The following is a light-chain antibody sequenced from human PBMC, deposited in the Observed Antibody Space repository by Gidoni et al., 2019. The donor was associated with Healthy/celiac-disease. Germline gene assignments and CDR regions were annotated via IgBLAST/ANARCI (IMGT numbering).Light chain of an antibody. V-gene: IGLV2-8*01. CDR2: EVS. CDR3: SSYAGSNNLV. J-gene: IGLJ2*01. CDR1: SSDVGGYNY. Sequence: QSALTQPPSASGSPGQSVTISCTGTSSDVGGYNYVPWYPQHPGKAPKLLIYEVSKRPAGVPDRLSCSKAGNTAPLPVFWLQAEDEADYYCSSYAGSNNLVFGGGTKLTVL.